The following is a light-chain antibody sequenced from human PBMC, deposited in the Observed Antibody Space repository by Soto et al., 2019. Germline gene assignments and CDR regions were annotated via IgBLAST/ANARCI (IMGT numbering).Light chain of an antibody. CDR2: GAS. Sequence: EIVMTQSPATLSVSPGERATLSCRASQSVSSNLAWYQQKPGQAPRLLIYGASTRATGIPARFSGSGSGTEFTLTSSSLQSEDFAGYYCQQYNKFWTFGQGTKVDIK. J-gene: IGKJ1*01. CDR3: QQYNKFWT. CDR1: QSVSSN. V-gene: IGKV3-15*01.